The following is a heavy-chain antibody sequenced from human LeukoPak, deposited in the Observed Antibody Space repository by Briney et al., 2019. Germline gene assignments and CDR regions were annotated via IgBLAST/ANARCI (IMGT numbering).Heavy chain of an antibody. CDR3: ARRHHFGFLDS. CDR1: GVMFPSYC. J-gene: IGHJ4*02. Sequence: SGGSLRPSSAASGVMFPSYCMTWVPQAPGKGLEWVANIKQDGSEKYYVDSVKGRFTISRDNGKNSVYLQMNSLRAEDTAVYYCARRHHFGFLDSWGQGTLVTVSS. CDR2: IKQDGSEK. D-gene: IGHD3-10*01. V-gene: IGHV3-7*04.